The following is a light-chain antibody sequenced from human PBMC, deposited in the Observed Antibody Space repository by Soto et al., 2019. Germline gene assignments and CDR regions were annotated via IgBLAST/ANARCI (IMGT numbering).Light chain of an antibody. J-gene: IGKJ4*01. CDR2: GAS. CDR1: QGISGN. V-gene: IGKV3D-11*01. Sequence: EIVLAQSPGTLSLSPWKRATLSCRASQGISGNLALYQQKPGQAPRLLIYGASSRATGIPDRFSGSGSGTDFTLTISGLEHEAFAIYYWQQRCNWITFGGGTKLDIK. CDR3: QQRCNWIT.